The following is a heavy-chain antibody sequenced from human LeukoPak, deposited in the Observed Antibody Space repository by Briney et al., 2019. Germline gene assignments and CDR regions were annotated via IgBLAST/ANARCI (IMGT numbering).Heavy chain of an antibody. Sequence: SVKVSRKASGGTFSSYAISWVRQAPGQGLEWMGGIIPIFGTANYAQKFQGRVTITADESTSTAYMELSSLRSEDTAVYYCARGAPLKRIIMVRGDANVFDIWGQGTMVTVSS. D-gene: IGHD3-10*01. J-gene: IGHJ3*02. CDR1: GGTFSSYA. V-gene: IGHV1-69*13. CDR2: IIPIFGTA. CDR3: ARGAPLKRIIMVRGDANVFDI.